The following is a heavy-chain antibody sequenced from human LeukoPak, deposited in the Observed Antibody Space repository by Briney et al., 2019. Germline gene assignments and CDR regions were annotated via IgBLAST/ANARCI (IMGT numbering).Heavy chain of an antibody. J-gene: IGHJ5*02. CDR1: GGSFSTYY. CDR3: ARETDYDILTGYSGFSGFDP. Sequence: KPSETLSLTCTVSGGSFSTYYWSWIRQPPGKGLEWIGYIYYSGSTNYNPSLKSRVTISVDTSKNQFSLKLSSVTAADTVVYYCARETDYDILTGYSGFSGFDPWGQGTLVTVSS. V-gene: IGHV4-59*01. CDR2: IYYSGST. D-gene: IGHD3-9*01.